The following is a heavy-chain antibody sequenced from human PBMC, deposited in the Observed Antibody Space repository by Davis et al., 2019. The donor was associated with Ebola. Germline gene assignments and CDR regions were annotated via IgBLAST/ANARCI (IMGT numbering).Heavy chain of an antibody. CDR1: GYTFTNYG. D-gene: IGHD5-18*01. Sequence: AASVKVSCKASGYTFTNYGITWVRQAPGQGLEWMGWINPHNGNTNYAQNVQGRVTMTTDTSTSTAYMELRSLRSDDTAVYYCARVEALAMVFSGMDVWGQGTTVTVSS. CDR3: ARVEALAMVFSGMDV. CDR2: INPHNGNT. J-gene: IGHJ6*02. V-gene: IGHV1-18*04.